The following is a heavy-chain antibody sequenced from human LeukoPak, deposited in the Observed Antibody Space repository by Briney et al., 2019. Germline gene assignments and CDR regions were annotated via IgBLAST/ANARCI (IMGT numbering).Heavy chain of an antibody. J-gene: IGHJ5*02. D-gene: IGHD3-3*01. CDR3: ARGVEYYDFWSGYRNWFDP. CDR2: RDPNSGNT. Sequence: ALLKLSCKASVYTFARSVINCAPQATGPGLEWMGWRDPNSGNTGYAQKVQGTVTMTRNTSISTAYMELSSLRSEDTAVYYCARGVEYYDFWSGYRNWFDPWGQGTLVTVS. CDR1: VYTFARSV. V-gene: IGHV1-8*01.